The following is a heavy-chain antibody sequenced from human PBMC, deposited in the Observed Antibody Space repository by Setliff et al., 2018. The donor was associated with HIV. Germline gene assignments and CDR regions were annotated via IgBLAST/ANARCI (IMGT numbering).Heavy chain of an antibody. CDR1: GYTFTGYY. J-gene: IGHJ2*01. CDR2: INPNSGGT. D-gene: IGHD3-9*01. Sequence: ASVKVSCKASGYTFTGYYMHWVRQAPGQGLEWMGWINPNSGGTNYAQKFQGRVTMTRDTSISTAYMELSRLRSDDTAVYYCARGYDILTGARGYFDLWGRGTLVTVS. V-gene: IGHV1-2*02. CDR3: ARGYDILTGARGYFDL.